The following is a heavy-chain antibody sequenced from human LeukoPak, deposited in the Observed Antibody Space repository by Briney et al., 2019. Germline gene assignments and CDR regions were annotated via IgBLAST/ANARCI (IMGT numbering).Heavy chain of an antibody. V-gene: IGHV3-48*03. J-gene: IGHJ4*02. Sequence: QSGGSLRLSCAASGFTFSSYEMNWVRQAPGKGLEWVSYISSSGNTIYYADSVKGRFTISRDNAKNSLYLQMNSLRAEDTAVYYCARDNNWAYGSGSCHLYWGQGTLVTVSS. CDR1: GFTFSSYE. CDR2: ISSSGNTI. D-gene: IGHD3-10*01. CDR3: ARDNNWAYGSGSCHLY.